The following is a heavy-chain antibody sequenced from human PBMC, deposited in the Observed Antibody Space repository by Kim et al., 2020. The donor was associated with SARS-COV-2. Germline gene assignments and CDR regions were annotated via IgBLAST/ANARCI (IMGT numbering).Heavy chain of an antibody. J-gene: IGHJ3*02. CDR1: GLTFGDFA. V-gene: IGHV3-49*04. CDR2: IRTKTYSGTI. CDR3: TTFCGGDCTLGI. D-gene: IGHD2-21*02. Sequence: GGSLRLSCVVSGLTFGDFAMSWVRQAPGKGLEWVGFIRTKTYSGTIEYAASVKGRFTISRDDSKSIAYLQMNSLKIEDTAVYYCTTFCGGDCTLGIWGQGTLVTVSS.